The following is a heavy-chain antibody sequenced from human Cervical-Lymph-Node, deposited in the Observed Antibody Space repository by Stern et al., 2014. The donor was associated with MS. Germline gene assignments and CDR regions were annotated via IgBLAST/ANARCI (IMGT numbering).Heavy chain of an antibody. D-gene: IGHD6-19*01. CDR3: ARLSSGWYAY. CDR2: IYYTGST. V-gene: IGHV4-59*01. Sequence: QLQLQESGPGLVKPSETLSLNCTVSGDSMSSYYWSWIRPLPGKGLEWMGSIYYTGSTDYNPSLKSRVTISVDTSKTQFSLRLTSVTAADTAVYYCARLSSGWYAYWGQGTLVTVSS. CDR1: GDSMSSYY. J-gene: IGHJ4*02.